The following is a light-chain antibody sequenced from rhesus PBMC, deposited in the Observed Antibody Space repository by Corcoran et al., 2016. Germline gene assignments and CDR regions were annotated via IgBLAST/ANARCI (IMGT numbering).Light chain of an antibody. CDR3: YQHSSGYS. V-gene: IGKV3-10*01. J-gene: IGKJ2*01. Sequence: QVILTQSPATLSLSPGERATLSCRASQSVSSYLAWYQQQPGPAPRLLIYGASSRATGIPDRSSGSGSGTDFTLTISSLEPEDVGVYHCYQHSSGYSFGQGTKVEIK. CDR1: QSVSSY. CDR2: GAS.